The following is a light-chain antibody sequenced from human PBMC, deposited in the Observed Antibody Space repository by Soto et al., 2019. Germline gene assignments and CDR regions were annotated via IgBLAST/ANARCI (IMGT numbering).Light chain of an antibody. Sequence: DLPMTQSPSTLSTSIGDRVTITCRASQSISDSLAWYQQKPGKAPFLLISDASNLERGVPSRFSGSGSGTEFTLTISSMQPDDFATYYCQQYTGYSRTFGQGTKVEIK. V-gene: IGKV1-5*01. CDR1: QSISDS. CDR2: DAS. J-gene: IGKJ1*01. CDR3: QQYTGYSRT.